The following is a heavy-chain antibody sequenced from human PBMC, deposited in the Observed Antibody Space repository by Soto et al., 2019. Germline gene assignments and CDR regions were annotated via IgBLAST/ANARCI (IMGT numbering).Heavy chain of an antibody. CDR3: ARSTSIVVVPAAIGKGDFDY. V-gene: IGHV1-69*01. CDR2: IIPIFGTA. Sequence: QVQLVQSGAEVKKPGSSVKVSCKASGGTFSSYAISWVRQAPGQGLEWMGGIIPIFGTANYAQKFQGRVTITADESTCTAYMELSSLRSEDTAVYYCARSTSIVVVPAAIGKGDFDYWGQGTLVTVSS. D-gene: IGHD2-2*02. CDR1: GGTFSSYA. J-gene: IGHJ4*02.